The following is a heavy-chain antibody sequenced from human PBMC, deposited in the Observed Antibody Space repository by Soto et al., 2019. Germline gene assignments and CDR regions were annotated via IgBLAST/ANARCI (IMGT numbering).Heavy chain of an antibody. V-gene: IGHV3-48*01. CDR3: ATAEVDY. CDR1: GFTFTRYS. Sequence: PGGSLRLSCAASGFTFTRYSMNWVRQAPGKGLEWVSGISWNSGSIAYADSVKGRFTVSRDNARNTLHLQMNSLRAEDTAVYYCATAEVDYWGPGTLVTVSS. J-gene: IGHJ4*02. CDR2: ISWNSGSI.